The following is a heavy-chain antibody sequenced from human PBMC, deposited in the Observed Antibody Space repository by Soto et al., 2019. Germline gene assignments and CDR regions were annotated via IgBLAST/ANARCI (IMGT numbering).Heavy chain of an antibody. D-gene: IGHD3-22*01. J-gene: IGHJ3*02. V-gene: IGHV1-8*01. CDR1: GYTFTSYD. CDR2: MNPNSGNT. CDR3: ARGPNYYDGSGYSDAFDI. Sequence: ASVKVSCKASGYTFTSYDINWVRQATGQGLEWMGWMNPNSGNTGYAQKFQGRVTMTRNTSISTAYMELSSLRSEDTAVYYCARGPNYYDGSGYSDAFDIWGQGXMVTVSS.